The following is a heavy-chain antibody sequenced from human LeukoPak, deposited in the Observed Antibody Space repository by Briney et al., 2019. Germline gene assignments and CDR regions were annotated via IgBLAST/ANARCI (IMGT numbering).Heavy chain of an antibody. V-gene: IGHV4-34*01. J-gene: IGHJ4*02. CDR2: INHSGST. CDR3: ARRSGWHTN. D-gene: IGHD6-19*01. Sequence: PSETLSLTCAVYGGSFSGYYWSWIRQPPGKGLEWIGEINHSGSTNYNPSLKSRVTISVDTSKNQFSLKLSSVTAADTAVYYCARRSGWHTNWGQGTLVTVSS. CDR1: GGSFSGYY.